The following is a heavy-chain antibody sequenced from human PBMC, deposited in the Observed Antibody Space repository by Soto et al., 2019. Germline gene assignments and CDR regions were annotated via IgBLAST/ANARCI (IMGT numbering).Heavy chain of an antibody. V-gene: IGHV1-18*01. CDR3: ARDPHEFWTSYWFDP. CDR1: GYTFNTYG. D-gene: IGHD3-3*01. J-gene: IGHJ5*02. Sequence: ASVKVSCKTSGYTFNTYGINWVRQAPGQGLELMGWISAYDGKTTYAEKFQGRVTLTTDTSTSTAYIELRSLRSDDTAIYYCARDPHEFWTSYWFDPWGQGTPVTVSS. CDR2: ISAYDGKT.